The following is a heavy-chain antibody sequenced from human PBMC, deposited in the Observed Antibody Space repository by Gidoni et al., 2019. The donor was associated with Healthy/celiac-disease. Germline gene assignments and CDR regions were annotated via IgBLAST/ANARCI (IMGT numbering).Heavy chain of an antibody. J-gene: IGHJ4*02. Sequence: QVQLQQWGAGLLKPSETLSLTCAVYGGSFSGYYWSWIRQPPGKGLEWIGEINHSGSTNYNPSIKSRVTISVDTSKNQFSLKLSSVTAADTAVYYCARGVILRKQWLVFWGQGTLVTVSS. CDR2: INHSGST. CDR3: ARGVILRKQWLVF. V-gene: IGHV4-34*01. D-gene: IGHD6-19*01. CDR1: GGSFSGYY.